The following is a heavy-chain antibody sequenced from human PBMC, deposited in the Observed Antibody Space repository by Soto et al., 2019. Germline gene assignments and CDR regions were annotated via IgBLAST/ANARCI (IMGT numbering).Heavy chain of an antibody. CDR2: IYPGDSDT. CDR3: ARRFRAAPFDY. D-gene: IGHD6-6*01. J-gene: IGHJ4*02. CDR1: GYIFTSYW. Sequence: PVESLKISCKGSGYIFTSYWIGCFLQMPVKGLEWMGIIYPGDSDTRYSPSFQGQVTISADKSISTAYLQWSSLKASDTAMYYCARRFRAAPFDYWGQGTLVTVSS. V-gene: IGHV5-51*01.